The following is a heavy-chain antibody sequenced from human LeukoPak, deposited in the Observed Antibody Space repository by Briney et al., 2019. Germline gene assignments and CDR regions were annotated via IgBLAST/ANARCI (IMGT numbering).Heavy chain of an antibody. CDR2: INPNSGGT. CDR1: GYTFTGYY. CDR3: AKTYYYDSSGYYLDNPGFDY. J-gene: IGHJ4*02. Sequence: ASVKVSCKASGYTFTGYYMHWVRQAPGQGLEWMGWINPNSGGTNYAQKFQGRVTMTRDTSISTAYMELSRLRSDDTAVYYCAKTYYYDSSGYYLDNPGFDYWGQGTLVTVSS. D-gene: IGHD3-22*01. V-gene: IGHV1-2*02.